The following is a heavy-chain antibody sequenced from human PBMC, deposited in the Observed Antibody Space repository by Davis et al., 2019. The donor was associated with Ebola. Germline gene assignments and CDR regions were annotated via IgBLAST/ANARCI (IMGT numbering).Heavy chain of an antibody. Sequence: HSQTLSLTCAIPGDSVSTAGWNWIRQSPSRGLEWLGRTYYKSKWYNDYAASVKSRITINPDTSKNQFTLQLTSVTPEDTALYYCARVWLRGGMDVWGEGTTVTV. CDR2: TYYKSKWYN. V-gene: IGHV6-1*01. J-gene: IGHJ6*02. CDR3: ARVWLRGGMDV. D-gene: IGHD5-18*01. CDR1: GDSVSTAG.